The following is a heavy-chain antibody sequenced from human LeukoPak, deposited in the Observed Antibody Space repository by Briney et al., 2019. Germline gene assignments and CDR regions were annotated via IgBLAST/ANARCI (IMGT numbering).Heavy chain of an antibody. Sequence: PSESLSLTCAVYGGSFSGYYWSWIRQPPGKGLEWVGEINNSGSTNYNPSLKSRVTISVDTSKNQFSLKLSSVTAADTAVYYCARLSGYCSSTSCPTSYMDVWGKGTTVTVSS. V-gene: IGHV4-34*01. CDR3: ARLSGYCSSTSCPTSYMDV. CDR1: GGSFSGYY. J-gene: IGHJ6*03. D-gene: IGHD2-2*01. CDR2: INNSGST.